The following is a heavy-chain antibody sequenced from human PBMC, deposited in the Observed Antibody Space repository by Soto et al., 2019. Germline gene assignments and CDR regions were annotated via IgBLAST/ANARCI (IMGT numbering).Heavy chain of an antibody. Sequence: PGGSLRLSCAASGFTFSDYYMSWIRQAPGKGLEWVSYISSSSSYTNYVDSVKGRFTISRDNAKNSLYLQMNSLRAEDTAVYYCARVPSYCSSTSCYLWFDPWGQGTLVTVSS. CDR1: GFTFSDYY. J-gene: IGHJ5*02. CDR3: ARVPSYCSSTSCYLWFDP. CDR2: ISSSSSYT. D-gene: IGHD2-2*01. V-gene: IGHV3-11*06.